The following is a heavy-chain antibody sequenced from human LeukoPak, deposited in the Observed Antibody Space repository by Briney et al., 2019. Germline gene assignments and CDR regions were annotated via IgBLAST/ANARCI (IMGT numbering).Heavy chain of an antibody. CDR1: GYTFTGYY. CDR3: APLRYTSGSDY. CDR2: INPNSGGT. V-gene: IGHV1-2*02. J-gene: IGHJ4*02. D-gene: IGHD6-19*01. Sequence: ASVKVSCKASGYTFTGYYMHWVRQAPGEGLEWMGWINPNSGGTNYAQKFQGRVTMTRDTSISTAYMELSRLTSDDTAVYYCAPLRYTSGSDYWGQGTLVTVSS.